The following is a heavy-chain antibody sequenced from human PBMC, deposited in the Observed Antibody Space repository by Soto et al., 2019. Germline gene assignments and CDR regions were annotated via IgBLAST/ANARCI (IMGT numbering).Heavy chain of an antibody. V-gene: IGHV1-69*01. Sequence: QVQLVQSGAEVKKPGSSVKVSCKASGGTFSSYAISWVRQAPGQGLEWMGGIIPIFGTANYAQKFQGRVTITADEYTSTAYIELSSLRSQDTAVYYWARCLGGYCSGGSCYVLDYWGQGTLVTVSS. CDR3: ARCLGGYCSGGSCYVLDY. D-gene: IGHD2-15*01. CDR1: GGTFSSYA. J-gene: IGHJ4*02. CDR2: IIPIFGTA.